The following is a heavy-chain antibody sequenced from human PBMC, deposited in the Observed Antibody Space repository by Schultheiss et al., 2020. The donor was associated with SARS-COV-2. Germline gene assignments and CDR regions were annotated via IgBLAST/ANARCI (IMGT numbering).Heavy chain of an antibody. J-gene: IGHJ6*02. CDR3: ARDFSSGPRGYYYYGMDV. V-gene: IGHV3-30-3*01. CDR1: GFTFSSYA. D-gene: IGHD6-19*01. CDR2: ISYDGSNK. Sequence: GGSLRLSCAASGFTFSSYAMHWVRQAPGKGLEWVAVISYDGSNKYYADSVKGRFTISRDNSKNTLYLQMNSLRAEDTAVYYCARDFSSGPRGYYYYGMDVWGQGTTVTVSS.